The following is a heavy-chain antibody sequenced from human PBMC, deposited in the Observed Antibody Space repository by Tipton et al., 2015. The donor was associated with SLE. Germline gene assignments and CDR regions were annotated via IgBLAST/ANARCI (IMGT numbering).Heavy chain of an antibody. CDR2: IHYNRDT. V-gene: IGHV4-59*02. J-gene: IGHJ4*02. Sequence: TLSLTCTVSGASVSSYFWNWIRQTPGKGLEGVGYIHYNRDTNYHPPLKSRVTISVDTSKNQLSLKLTSVTAADTAVYYCARGSVVADDFWGQGTLVTVSS. CDR1: GASVSSYF. D-gene: IGHD2-15*01. CDR3: ARGSVVADDF.